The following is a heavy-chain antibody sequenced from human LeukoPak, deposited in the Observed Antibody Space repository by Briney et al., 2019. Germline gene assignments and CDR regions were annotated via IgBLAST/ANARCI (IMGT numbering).Heavy chain of an antibody. V-gene: IGHV3-48*03. CDR1: GFTFSSYE. Sequence: GGSLRLSCAASGFTFSSYEMNWVRQVPGKGLEWVSYISTSGNTIYYADSVKGRFTISRDNAKNSLYLRMNSLRAEDTAVYYCAREDPTTRMDVWGQGTTVTVSS. D-gene: IGHD4-11*01. CDR2: ISTSGNTI. J-gene: IGHJ6*02. CDR3: AREDPTTRMDV.